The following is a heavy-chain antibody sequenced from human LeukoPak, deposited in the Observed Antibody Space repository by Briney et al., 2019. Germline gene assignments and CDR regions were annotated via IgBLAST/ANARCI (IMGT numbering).Heavy chain of an antibody. J-gene: IGHJ6*02. D-gene: IGHD7-27*01. Sequence: PSETLSLTCAVYGGSFSGYYWSWIRQPPGKGLEWIGEINHSGSTNYNPSLKSRVTISVDTSKNQFSLKLSSVTAADTAVYYCASSSLGIYPLYYYYYGMDVWGQGTTVTVSS. CDR3: ASSSLGIYPLYYYYYGMDV. CDR2: INHSGST. V-gene: IGHV4-34*01. CDR1: GGSFSGYY.